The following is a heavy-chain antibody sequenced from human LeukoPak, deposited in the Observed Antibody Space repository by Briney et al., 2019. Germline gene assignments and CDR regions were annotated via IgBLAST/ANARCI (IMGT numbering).Heavy chain of an antibody. CDR2: IYYSGTT. CDR3: VRHSSGWYRFDK. D-gene: IGHD6-19*01. CDR1: GGSISGYY. Sequence: PSETLSLTCTISGGSISGYYWSWIRQPPGKGLEWIGYIYYSGTTNYNPSLKSRVTISLDTSKNQFSLILSSVTAADTAVYYCVRHSSGWYRFDKWGQGTLVTVAS. J-gene: IGHJ5*02. V-gene: IGHV4-59*08.